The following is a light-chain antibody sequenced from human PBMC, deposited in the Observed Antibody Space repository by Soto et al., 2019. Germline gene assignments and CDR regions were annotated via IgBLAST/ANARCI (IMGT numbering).Light chain of an antibody. Sequence: DIQMTQSPSSVSASVGDRVTITCRASQDISGWLAWFQQKPGKAPNLLIYAASILQSGVPSRFSGSGSATDFTLTITYLQPEDFATYYCQQANSFPWTFGQGTKVDIK. CDR3: QQANSFPWT. V-gene: IGKV1D-12*01. CDR1: QDISGW. CDR2: AAS. J-gene: IGKJ1*01.